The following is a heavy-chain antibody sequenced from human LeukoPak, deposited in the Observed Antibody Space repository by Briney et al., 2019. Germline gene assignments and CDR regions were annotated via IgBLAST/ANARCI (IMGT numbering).Heavy chain of an antibody. D-gene: IGHD2-2*03. CDR3: ARMDLPGD. CDR1: GFIFSSFT. J-gene: IGHJ4*02. V-gene: IGHV3-21*01. Sequence: PGGSLRLSCAASGFIFSSFTMNWVRQAPGKGLEWVSSISSSSSYIYYVDSVKGRFTISRDNAKNSLYLQMNSLRAEDTAVYYCARMDLPGDWGQGTLVTVSS. CDR2: ISSSSSYI.